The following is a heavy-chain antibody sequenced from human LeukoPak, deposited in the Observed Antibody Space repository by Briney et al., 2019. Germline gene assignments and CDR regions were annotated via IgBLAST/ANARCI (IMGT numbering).Heavy chain of an antibody. CDR2: ISSSGHTV. CDR1: GFSFSTYE. CDR3: SLLAVASPQDY. Sequence: GGSLRLSCAASGFSFSTYEMHWVRPAPGKGLEWVSDISSSGHTVYYADSVKGRFTTSRDNANNYLYLQMQSLRAEDTAVYYCSLLAVASPQDYWGQGTLVTVSS. J-gene: IGHJ4*02. V-gene: IGHV3-48*03. D-gene: IGHD6-19*01.